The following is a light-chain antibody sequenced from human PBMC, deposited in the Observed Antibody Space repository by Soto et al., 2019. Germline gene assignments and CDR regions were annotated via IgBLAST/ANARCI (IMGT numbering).Light chain of an antibody. CDR1: QGISSY. V-gene: IGKV1-8*01. CDR2: AAS. J-gene: IGKJ5*01. Sequence: AIRMTQYPSSFSASTGDRVTITCRASQGISSYLAWYQQKPGKAPKLLIYAASTLQSGVPSRFSGSGSGTDFTLTFSCLQSEDFATYYCQQYYSYPHTFGQGTRLEIK. CDR3: QQYYSYPHT.